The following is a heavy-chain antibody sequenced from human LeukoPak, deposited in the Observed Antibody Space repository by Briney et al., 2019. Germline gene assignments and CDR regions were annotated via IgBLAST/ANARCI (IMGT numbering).Heavy chain of an antibody. J-gene: IGHJ3*02. V-gene: IGHV1-69*05. Sequence: SVKVSCKASGGTFSSYAISWVRQAPGQGLEWMGGIIPIFGTANYAQKFQGRVTITTDESTSTAYMELSSLGSEDTAAYYCARGYSSSWYNAFDIWGQGTMVTVSS. CDR1: GGTFSSYA. D-gene: IGHD6-13*01. CDR2: IIPIFGTA. CDR3: ARGYSSSWYNAFDI.